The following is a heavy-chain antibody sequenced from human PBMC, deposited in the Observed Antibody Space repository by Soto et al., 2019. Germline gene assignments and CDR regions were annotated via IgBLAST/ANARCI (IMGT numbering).Heavy chain of an antibody. CDR2: IWYDGSNK. CDR1: GFTFSSYG. V-gene: IGHV3-33*01. CDR3: ARAAAAGFSYFDY. J-gene: IGHJ4*02. Sequence: VQLVESGGGVVQPGRSLRLSCAASGFTFSSYGMHWVRQAPGKGLEWVAVIWYDGSNKYYADSVKGRFTSSRDNSKNTLYLQMNSLRAEDTAVYYCARAAAAGFSYFDYWGQGTLVTVSS. D-gene: IGHD6-13*01.